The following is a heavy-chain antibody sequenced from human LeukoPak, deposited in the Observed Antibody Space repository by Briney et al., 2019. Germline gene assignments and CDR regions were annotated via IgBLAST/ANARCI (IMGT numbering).Heavy chain of an antibody. D-gene: IGHD7-27*01. CDR1: RFTFSGYA. Sequence: GGSLRLSCAASRFTFSGYAMSWVRQAPGKGLEWVSGISGGGGNIHYADSVKGRFTISRDNSKNTLYLQMNSLRAEDTAMYYCAKGLGTSRYDYMDVWGKGTTVTVSS. CDR3: AKGLGTSRYDYMDV. V-gene: IGHV3-23*01. CDR2: ISGGGGNI. J-gene: IGHJ6*03.